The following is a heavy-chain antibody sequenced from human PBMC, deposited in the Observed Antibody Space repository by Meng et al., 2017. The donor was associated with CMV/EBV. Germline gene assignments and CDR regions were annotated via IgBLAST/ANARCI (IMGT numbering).Heavy chain of an antibody. Sequence: SGPTLMKPTQTLTLTCTFSGFSLSTSGVGVGWIRQPPGKALEWLALIYWNDDKRYSPSLKSRLTITKDTSKNQVVLTMTNMDPVDTATYYCAHSSTYYYYYGMDVWGQGTTVTVSS. J-gene: IGHJ6*02. V-gene: IGHV2-5*01. CDR2: IYWNDDK. CDR3: AHSSTYYYYYGMDV. CDR1: GFSLSTSGVG.